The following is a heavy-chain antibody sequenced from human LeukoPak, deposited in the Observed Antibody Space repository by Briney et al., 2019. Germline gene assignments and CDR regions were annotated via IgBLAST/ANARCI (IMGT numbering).Heavy chain of an antibody. CDR3: AREFRDIVVEPAAMRGDAFDI. CDR1: GGSISSYY. Sequence: PSETLSLTCTVSGGSISSYYWSWIRQPPGKGLEWIGYIYYSGSTNYNPSLKSRVTISVDTSKNQFSLKLSSVTAADTAVYYCAREFRDIVVEPAAMRGDAFDIWGQGTMVTVSS. V-gene: IGHV4-59*01. CDR2: IYYSGST. D-gene: IGHD2-2*01. J-gene: IGHJ3*02.